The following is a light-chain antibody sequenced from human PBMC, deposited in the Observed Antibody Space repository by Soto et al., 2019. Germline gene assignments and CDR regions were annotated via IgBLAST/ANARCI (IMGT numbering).Light chain of an antibody. CDR1: QRVSSNY. CDR2: GAS. CDR3: QQYGSASLT. J-gene: IGKJ3*01. Sequence: EIVLTQSPGTLSLSPGERATLSCRASQRVSSNYLAWYQQKPGQAPRLLIYGASSRATGIPDRFSGSGSGTDFTLTISRLEPEDFAVYYCQQYGSASLTFGPGTKVDVK. V-gene: IGKV3-20*01.